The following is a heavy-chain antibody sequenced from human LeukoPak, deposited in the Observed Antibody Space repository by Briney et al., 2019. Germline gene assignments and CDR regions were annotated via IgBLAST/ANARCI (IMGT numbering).Heavy chain of an antibody. V-gene: IGHV3-23*01. D-gene: IGHD2-15*01. CDR3: AKATCSGASCYRFDY. J-gene: IGHJ4*02. CDR2: ISRSGGSST. CDR1: GFTFTSYA. Sequence: PGGSLRLSCAASGFTFTSYAMSCVRQAPGKGLEWVSSISRSGGSSTYYDDSVKGRFTISRDNSKNTLYLQMNSLRDEDTAVYYCAKATCSGASCYRFDYWGQGTLVTVSS.